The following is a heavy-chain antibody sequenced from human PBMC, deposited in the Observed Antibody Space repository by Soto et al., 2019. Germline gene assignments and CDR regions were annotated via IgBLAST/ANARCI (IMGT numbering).Heavy chain of an antibody. CDR1: GGSISSYY. J-gene: IGHJ6*02. CDR2: IYYSGST. CDR3: ARDKRVQAYSSSWYQAHYYYGMDV. D-gene: IGHD6-13*01. V-gene: IGHV4-59*01. Sequence: SETLSLTYTVSGGSISSYYWSWIRQPPGKGLEWIGYIYYSGSTNYNPSLKSRVTISVDTSKNQFSLKLSSVTAADTAVYYCARDKRVQAYSSSWYQAHYYYGMDVRGQGTTVTVSS.